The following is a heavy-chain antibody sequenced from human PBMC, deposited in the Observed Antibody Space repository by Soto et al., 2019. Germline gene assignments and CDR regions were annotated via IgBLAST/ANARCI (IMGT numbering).Heavy chain of an antibody. CDR1: GFTFSSYA. CDR2: ISGSGGST. CDR3: AKDGVYYYDSSGPGDY. V-gene: IGHV3-23*01. D-gene: IGHD3-22*01. J-gene: IGHJ4*02. Sequence: PGGSLRLSCAASGFTFSSYAMSWVRQAPGKGLEWVSAISGSGGSTYYADSVKGRFTISRDNSKNTLYLQMNSLRAEDTAVYYCAKDGVYYYDSSGPGDYWGQGTLVTVSS.